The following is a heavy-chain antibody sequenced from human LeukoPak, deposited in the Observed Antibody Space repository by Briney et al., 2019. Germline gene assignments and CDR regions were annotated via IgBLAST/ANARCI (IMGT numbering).Heavy chain of an antibody. CDR1: GYTFTGYY. V-gene: IGHV1-2*02. Sequence: ASVKVSCKASGYTFTGYYMHWVRQAPGQGLEWMGWINPNSGGTNYAQKFQGRVTMTRDTSINTAYMELSRLRSDDTAVYYCARDPLTHLYKAAAGVFDYWGQGTLVTVSS. CDR3: ARDPLTHLYKAAAGVFDY. J-gene: IGHJ4*02. CDR2: INPNSGGT. D-gene: IGHD6-13*01.